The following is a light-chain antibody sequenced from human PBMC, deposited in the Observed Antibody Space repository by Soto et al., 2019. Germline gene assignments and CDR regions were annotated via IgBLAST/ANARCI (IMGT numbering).Light chain of an antibody. J-gene: IGKJ1*01. V-gene: IGKV1-5*01. CDR2: DAS. CDR3: QHSNTYPWT. Sequence: DIHMTPSPSTLSSSVGARVPITCRARQGISNWLAWYQQKPGKAPKLLIYDASTLESGVPSRFSGSGSGTEFTLTISSLQPGDFATYYCQHSNTYPWTFGQGTQVDIK. CDR1: QGISNW.